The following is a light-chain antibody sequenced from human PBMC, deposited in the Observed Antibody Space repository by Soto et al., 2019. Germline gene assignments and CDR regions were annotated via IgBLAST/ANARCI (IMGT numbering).Light chain of an antibody. CDR3: QQYDNLPSYT. CDR1: QDISNY. J-gene: IGKJ2*01. CDR2: DAS. V-gene: IGKV1-33*01. Sequence: DLQMTQSPSSLSASVGDRVTITCPASQDISNYLNWYQQKPGKAPKLLIYDASNLKTGVPSRFSGSGSGTDFTFTISSLQPEDIATYYCQQYDNLPSYTFGQGTKLEIK.